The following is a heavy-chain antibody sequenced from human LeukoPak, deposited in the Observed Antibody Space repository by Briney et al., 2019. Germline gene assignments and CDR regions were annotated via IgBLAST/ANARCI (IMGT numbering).Heavy chain of an antibody. CDR1: GYTFTSYD. Sequence: GASVKVSCKASGYTFTSYDINWVRQATGQGLEWMGWMNPDSGNTGYAQKFQGRVTITRNTSISTAYMEPSSLRSEDTAVYYCARARGIAARRHSGAFDIWGQGTMVTVSS. J-gene: IGHJ3*02. V-gene: IGHV1-8*03. CDR2: MNPDSGNT. CDR3: ARARGIAARRHSGAFDI. D-gene: IGHD6-6*01.